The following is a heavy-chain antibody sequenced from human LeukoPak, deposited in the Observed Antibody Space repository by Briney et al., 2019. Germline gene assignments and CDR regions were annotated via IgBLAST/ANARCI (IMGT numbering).Heavy chain of an antibody. Sequence: SETLSLTCAVYGGSLSGYYWSWIRQPPGKGLEWIGEINHSGSTNYNPSLKSRVTISVDTSKNQFSLKLSSVTAADTAVYYCARRPPYCSSTSCYKYNWFDPWGQGTLVTVSS. J-gene: IGHJ5*02. V-gene: IGHV4-34*01. CDR3: ARRPPYCSSTSCYKYNWFDP. CDR1: GGSLSGYY. CDR2: INHSGST. D-gene: IGHD2-2*01.